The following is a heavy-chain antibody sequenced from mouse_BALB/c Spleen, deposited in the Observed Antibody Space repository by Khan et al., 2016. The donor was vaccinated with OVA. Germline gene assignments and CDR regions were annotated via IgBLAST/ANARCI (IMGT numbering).Heavy chain of an antibody. J-gene: IGHJ3*01. V-gene: IGHV2-2*02. D-gene: IGHD2-4*01. Sequence: QVQLKQSGPGLVQPSQSLSITCTVSGFSLTHYGVHWVRQSPGKGLEWLGVIWSGGSTDYNAAFTSRLNISKDNSKNQAFFKMNSLQANDTAIYYSARNYDYDEGLAYWGQGTLVTVSA. CDR3: ARNYDYDEGLAY. CDR1: GFSLTHYG. CDR2: IWSGGST.